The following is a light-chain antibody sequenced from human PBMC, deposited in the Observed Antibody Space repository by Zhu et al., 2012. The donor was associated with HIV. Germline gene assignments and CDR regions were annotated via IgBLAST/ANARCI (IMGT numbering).Light chain of an antibody. V-gene: IGKV1-5*03. CDR3: QQYYTPSYT. Sequence: DIQMTQSPSTLSASVGDRVTITCRASQSVYKWLAWYQQKPEKAPKLLIYEASSLETGVPSRFSGSGSGTEFTLTISSLQPDDFATYSCQQYYTPSYTFGQGTELQIK. CDR1: QSVYKW. J-gene: IGKJ2*01. CDR2: EAS.